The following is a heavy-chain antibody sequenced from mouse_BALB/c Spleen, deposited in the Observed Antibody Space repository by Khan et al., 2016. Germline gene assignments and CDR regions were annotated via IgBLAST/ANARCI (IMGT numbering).Heavy chain of an antibody. CDR1: GFSLTRYG. CDR3: ASTGSYALDY. D-gene: IGHD4-1*02. V-gene: IGHV2-2*02. CDR2: IWTGGNT. Sequence: QVQLKESGPGLVQPSQSLSITCTVSGFSLTRYGVHWVRQSPGKGLEWLGVIWTGGNTDYNAAFISRLSISKDNSQSQVFVKMNSLQVNDTAIYYCASTGSYALDYWGQGTSVTVSS. J-gene: IGHJ4*01.